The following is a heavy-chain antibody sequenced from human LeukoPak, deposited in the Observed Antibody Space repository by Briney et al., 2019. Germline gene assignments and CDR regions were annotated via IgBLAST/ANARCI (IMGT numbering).Heavy chain of an antibody. CDR3: AKERLTTTTFDS. D-gene: IGHD4-11*01. J-gene: IGHJ4*02. Sequence: GGSLRLSCAASGFTFSTYAMSWVRQAPGKGLEWVSLISGSGGSTYYADSVKGRFTISRDNGKNTLSLQVNSLRAEDTALYYCAKERLTTTTFDSWGRGTLVTVSS. CDR2: ISGSGGST. V-gene: IGHV3-23*01. CDR1: GFTFSTYA.